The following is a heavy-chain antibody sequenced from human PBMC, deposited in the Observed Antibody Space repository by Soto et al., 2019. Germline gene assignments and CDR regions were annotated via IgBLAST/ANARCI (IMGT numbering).Heavy chain of an antibody. CDR2: ISAYNGNT. CDR3: ARAAAGSSGWYFDY. J-gene: IGHJ4*02. Sequence: ASVKVSCKASGYTFTSYGISWVQQAPGQGLEWMGWISAYNGNTNYAQKLQGRVTMTTDTSTSTAYMELRSLRSDDTAVYYCARAAAGSSGWYFDYWGQGTLVTVSS. CDR1: GYTFTSYG. D-gene: IGHD6-19*01. V-gene: IGHV1-18*01.